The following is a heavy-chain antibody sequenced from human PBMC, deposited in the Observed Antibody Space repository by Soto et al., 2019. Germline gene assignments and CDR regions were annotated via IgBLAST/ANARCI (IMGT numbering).Heavy chain of an antibody. CDR2: IYYSGST. Sequence: PSETLSLTCTVSGGSISSSSYYWGWIRQPPGKGLEWIGNIYYSGSTNYNPSLKSRVTISVDTSKNQFSLKLSSVTAADTAVYYCARARLLWFGEPRYYFDYWGQGTLVTVSS. J-gene: IGHJ4*02. D-gene: IGHD3-10*01. V-gene: IGHV4-39*07. CDR1: GGSISSSSYY. CDR3: ARARLLWFGEPRYYFDY.